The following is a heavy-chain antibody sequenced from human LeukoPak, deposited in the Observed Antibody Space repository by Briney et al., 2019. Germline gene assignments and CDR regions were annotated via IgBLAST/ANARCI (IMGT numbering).Heavy chain of an antibody. CDR2: ISSSSSYI. CDR1: GFTFSSYN. Sequence: PGGSQRLSCAASGFTFSSYNMNWVRQAPGKGLEWVSSISSSSSYIYYADSVKGRFTISRDNAKNSLYLQMNSLRAEDTAVYYCAGGSPLRYFDWLLGAPLMYVWGQGTTVTVSS. V-gene: IGHV3-21*01. D-gene: IGHD3-9*01. J-gene: IGHJ6*02. CDR3: AGGSPLRYFDWLLGAPLMYV.